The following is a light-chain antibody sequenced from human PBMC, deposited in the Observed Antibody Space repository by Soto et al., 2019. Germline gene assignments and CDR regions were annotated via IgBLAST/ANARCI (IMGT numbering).Light chain of an antibody. Sequence: DIQMTQSPFTLSASVGDRVTITCRASQSISSYVNGYQQPTGKENQLLIYAASSLQSGVPSRFSVIGSGTDFTLTISSLQPEDFATYYCQQSYSTPPSFGQGTRLEIK. CDR1: QSISSY. CDR3: QQSYSTPPS. J-gene: IGKJ5*01. V-gene: IGKV1-39*01. CDR2: AAS.